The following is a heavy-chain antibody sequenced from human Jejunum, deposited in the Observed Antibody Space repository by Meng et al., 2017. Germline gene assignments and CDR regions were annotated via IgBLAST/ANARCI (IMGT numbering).Heavy chain of an antibody. J-gene: IGHJ5*02. Sequence: PLQESGPGLVKPSETLSLTCAVSGGSISTAGYYWGWIRQSPGKGLEWIGSIFYSGTTYYNPSLKSRVTISIDTSKNQFSLKMNSVTAADTAVYYCARDTAGFGPWGQGTLVTVSS. D-gene: IGHD6-13*01. CDR2: IFYSGTT. CDR1: GGSISTAGYY. CDR3: ARDTAGFGP. V-gene: IGHV4-39*07.